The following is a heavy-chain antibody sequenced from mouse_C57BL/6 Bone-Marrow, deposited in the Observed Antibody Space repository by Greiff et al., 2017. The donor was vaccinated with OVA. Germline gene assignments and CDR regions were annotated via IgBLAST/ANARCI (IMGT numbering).Heavy chain of an antibody. V-gene: IGHV2-6*03. CDR3: ARGDYGSSYDYAMDY. J-gene: IGHJ4*01. CDR2: IWSDGST. D-gene: IGHD1-1*01. Sequence: QVQLQQSGPGLVAPSQSLSITCTVSGFSLTSYGVHWVRQPPGKGLEWLVVIWSDGSTTYNSALKSRLSISKDNSKSQVFVKMNSLQTDDTAMYYCARGDYGSSYDYAMDYWGQGTSVTVSS. CDR1: GFSLTSYG.